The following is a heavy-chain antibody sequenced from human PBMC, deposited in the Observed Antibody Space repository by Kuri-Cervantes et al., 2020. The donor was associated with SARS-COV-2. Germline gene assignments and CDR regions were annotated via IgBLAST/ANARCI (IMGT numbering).Heavy chain of an antibody. V-gene: IGHV4-34*01. CDR2: INHSGTT. CDR3: ARNSKRSGYTYGVTGRLDP. CDR1: GGSFSDYY. D-gene: IGHD5-18*01. J-gene: IGHJ5*02. Sequence: SQTLSLTCAVYGGSFSDYYWSWIRQPPGKGLEWIGEINHSGTTNYNMSLKSRVTISVDTSKNQFSLKLYSVTAADTAVYYCARNSKRSGYTYGVTGRLDPWGRGTLVTVSS.